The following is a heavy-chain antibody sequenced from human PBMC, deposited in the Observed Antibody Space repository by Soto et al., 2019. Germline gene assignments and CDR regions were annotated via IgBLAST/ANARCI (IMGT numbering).Heavy chain of an antibody. V-gene: IGHV1-46*01. CDR2: FLASGGNT. CDR3: ARGGATIFGVIDS. D-gene: IGHD3-3*02. Sequence: ASVKVSAKASGYSVFSYYIHWERQAPGQGLEWMGRFLASGGNTGYAQRFRGRASMSRDTASPNPVSLELPSLTSDDTAGYCCARGGATIFGVIDSWGQGTRVTVSS. CDR1: GYSVFSYY. J-gene: IGHJ4*02.